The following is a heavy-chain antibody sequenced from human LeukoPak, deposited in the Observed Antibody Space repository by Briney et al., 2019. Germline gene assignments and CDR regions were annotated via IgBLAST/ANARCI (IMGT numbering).Heavy chain of an antibody. V-gene: IGHV3-23*01. CDR2: ISGSGGST. D-gene: IGHD5-18*01. CDR3: AKDTRGYSYGSFDY. J-gene: IGHJ4*02. CDR1: GFTFSSYA. Sequence: PGGSLRLSCAASGFTFSSYAMSWVRQAPGKGLEWVSAISGSGGSTYYADSVKGRFTISRDNSKNTLYLQMNSLRAEDTAVHYCAKDTRGYSYGSFDYWGQGTLVTVSS.